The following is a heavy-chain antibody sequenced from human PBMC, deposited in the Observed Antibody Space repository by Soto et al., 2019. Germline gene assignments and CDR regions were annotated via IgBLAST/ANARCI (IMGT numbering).Heavy chain of an antibody. CDR1: GGSISSGDYF. J-gene: IGHJ4*02. D-gene: IGHD6-19*01. CDR3: ARVGRNGWYSLDY. V-gene: IGHV4-31*03. CDR2: IYYTGST. Sequence: QVQLQESGPGLVEPSQTLSLTCTVSGGSISSGDYFWTWIRQHPGKGLEWIGYIYYTGSTDYNPSLKSRVTISKDTSENQFSLNLSSVTAADSAVYYCARVGRNGWYSLDYWGQGTLVTVSS.